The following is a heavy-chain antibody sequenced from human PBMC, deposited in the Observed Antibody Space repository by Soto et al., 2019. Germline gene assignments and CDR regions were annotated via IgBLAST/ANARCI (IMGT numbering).Heavy chain of an antibody. CDR3: ARIRRTYYDSSGYPEDAFDI. V-gene: IGHV2-70*01. Sequence: SGPTLVNPTQTLTLTCTFSGFSLSTSGMCVSWIRQPPGKALEWLALIDWDDDKYYSTSLKTRLTISKDTSKNQVVLTMTNMGPVDTATYYCARIRRTYYDSSGYPEDAFDIWGQGTMVTVSS. J-gene: IGHJ3*02. D-gene: IGHD3-22*01. CDR1: GFSLSTSGMC. CDR2: IDWDDDK.